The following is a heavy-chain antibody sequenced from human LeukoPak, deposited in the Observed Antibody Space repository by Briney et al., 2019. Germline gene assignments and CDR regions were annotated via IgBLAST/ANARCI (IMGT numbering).Heavy chain of an antibody. CDR3: ARDLRGYSGYDYPPYYYYYMDV. CDR1: GGSISSGSYY. CDR2: IYTGGST. Sequence: PSQTLSLTCTVSGGSISSGSYYWSWIPQPAGKGLEWIGRIYTGGSTNYNPSLKSRVTISVDTSKNQFSLNLSSVTAADTAEYYCARDLRGYSGYDYPPYYYYYMDVWGKGTTVTVSS. V-gene: IGHV4-61*02. J-gene: IGHJ6*03. D-gene: IGHD5-12*01.